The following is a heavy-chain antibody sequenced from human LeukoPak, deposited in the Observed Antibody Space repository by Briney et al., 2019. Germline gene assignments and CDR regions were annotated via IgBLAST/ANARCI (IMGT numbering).Heavy chain of an antibody. V-gene: IGHV3-21*01. Sequence: GGSLRLSCGVPGFTFSSYSMCWVRQAPGKGLEWVSFISSSSSYIYYADSVKGRFTISRDNAKNSLYLQMNSLRAEDTAVYYCARGTMFPYYFDYWGQGTLVTVSS. D-gene: IGHD3-10*02. CDR1: GFTFSSYS. CDR2: ISSSSSYI. CDR3: ARGTMFPYYFDY. J-gene: IGHJ4*02.